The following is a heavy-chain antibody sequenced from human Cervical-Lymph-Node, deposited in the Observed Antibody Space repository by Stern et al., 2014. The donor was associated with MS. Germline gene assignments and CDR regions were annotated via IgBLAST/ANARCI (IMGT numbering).Heavy chain of an antibody. D-gene: IGHD3-22*01. V-gene: IGHV3-21*06. CDR1: GFSFSSYS. Sequence: EVQLVESGGGLVKPGGSLRLSCAASGFSFSSYSMTWVRQAPGTGPEWVSSISRSSSYIYNADSVKGRFTISRDNAKNSLYLQMNSLRVEDTAVYYCARDSITYYYDSSAHDGLQHWGQGTLVIVSS. CDR2: ISRSSSYI. CDR3: ARDSITYYYDSSAHDGLQH. J-gene: IGHJ1*01.